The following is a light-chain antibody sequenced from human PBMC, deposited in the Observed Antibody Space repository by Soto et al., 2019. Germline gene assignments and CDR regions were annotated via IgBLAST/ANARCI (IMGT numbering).Light chain of an antibody. CDR1: QGISRS. J-gene: IGKJ5*01. CDR2: AAS. Sequence: DIQMTQSPSSVAASVGDRVTISCQASQGISRSLAWYQQKPGKAPKLLIYAASSLQSGVPSRFTGSGSGTEFTLTVSSLQPDDFATYYCQHRVFGPGTRLEI. CDR3: QHRV. V-gene: IGKV1-12*01.